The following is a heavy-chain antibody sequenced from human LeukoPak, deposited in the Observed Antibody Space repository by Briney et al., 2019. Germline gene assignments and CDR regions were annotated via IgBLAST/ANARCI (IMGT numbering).Heavy chain of an antibody. V-gene: IGHV1-2*02. D-gene: IGHD3-10*01. CDR1: GYTFTGYY. CDR3: AKRYFDSGSYFPFDH. Sequence: GASVKVSCKASGYTFTGYYLHWVRQGPGQGHEWMGWINPNSGGTGYAQKFQGRVTMTRDTSISTAYMELSRLRSDDTAVYYCAKRYFDSGSYFPFDHWGQGTLVTVSS. CDR2: INPNSGGT. J-gene: IGHJ4*02.